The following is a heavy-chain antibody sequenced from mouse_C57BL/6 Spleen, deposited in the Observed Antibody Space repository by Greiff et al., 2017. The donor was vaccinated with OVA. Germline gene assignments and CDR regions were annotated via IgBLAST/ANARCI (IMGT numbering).Heavy chain of an antibody. D-gene: IGHD1-1*01. CDR3: AREYYGLYYFDY. V-gene: IGHV1-19*01. J-gene: IGHJ2*01. CDR2: INPYNGGT. Sequence: EVQLQQSGPVLVKPGASVKMSCKASGYTFTDYYMNWVKQSHGKSLEWIGVINPYNGGTSYNQKFKGKATLTVDKSSSTAYMELNSLTSEDSAVYYCAREYYGLYYFDYWGQGTTLTVSS. CDR1: GYTFTDYY.